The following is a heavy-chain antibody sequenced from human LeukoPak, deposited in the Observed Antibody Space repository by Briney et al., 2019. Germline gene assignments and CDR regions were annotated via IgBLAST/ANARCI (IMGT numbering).Heavy chain of an antibody. J-gene: IGHJ6*02. Sequence: GGSLRLSCAASGFTFSSYAMHWVRQAPGKGLEWVSAISGSGGAGAYYADSVKGRFTVSRDNSRNTLYLPMNSLRAEDTAVYYCVKDRGWSPFDGMDVWGQGTPVTVSS. CDR1: GFTFSSYA. CDR3: VKDRGWSPFDGMDV. D-gene: IGHD3-10*01. CDR2: ISGSGGAGA. V-gene: IGHV3-23*01.